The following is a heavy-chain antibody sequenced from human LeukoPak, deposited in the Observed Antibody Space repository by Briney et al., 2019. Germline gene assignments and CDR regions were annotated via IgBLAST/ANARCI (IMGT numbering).Heavy chain of an antibody. V-gene: IGHV4-4*09. CDR1: GGSISSYY. CDR3: ARRVYFDY. Sequence: SETLSLTCTVSGGSISSYYWSWLRQPPGKGLEWIGYIYTSGSTNYNPSLKSRVTISVDTSKNQFSLKLSSVTAADTAVYYCARRVYFDYWGQGTLVTVSS. CDR2: IYTSGST. J-gene: IGHJ4*02.